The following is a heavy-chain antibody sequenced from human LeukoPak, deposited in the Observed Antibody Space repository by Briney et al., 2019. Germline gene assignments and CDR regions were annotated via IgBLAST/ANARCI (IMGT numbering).Heavy chain of an antibody. CDR3: AKDRYYYDSSGYYYHAEYFQH. CDR2: ISGSGGST. J-gene: IGHJ1*01. Sequence: GGSLRLSCAASGFTLSSYAMSWVRQTPGKGLEWVSAISGSGGSTYYADSVKGRFTISRDNSKNTLYLQMNSLRAEDTAVYYCAKDRYYYDSSGYYYHAEYFQHWGQGTLVTVSS. CDR1: GFTLSSYA. V-gene: IGHV3-23*01. D-gene: IGHD3-22*01.